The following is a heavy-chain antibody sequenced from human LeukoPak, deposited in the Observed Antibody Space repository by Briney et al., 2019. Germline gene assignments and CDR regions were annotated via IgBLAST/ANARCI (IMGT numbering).Heavy chain of an antibody. Sequence: SVKVSCKASGGTFSSYAISWVRQAPGQGLEWMGGIIPIFCTANYAQKFQGRVTITTDESTSTAYMELSSLRSEDTAVYYCARSGAYSSSSESWGQGTLVTVSS. CDR3: ARSGAYSSSSES. J-gene: IGHJ5*02. D-gene: IGHD6-6*01. CDR2: IIPIFCTA. V-gene: IGHV1-69*05. CDR1: GGTFSSYA.